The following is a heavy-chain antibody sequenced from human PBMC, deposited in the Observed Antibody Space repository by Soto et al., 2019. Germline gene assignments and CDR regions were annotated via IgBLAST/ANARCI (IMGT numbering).Heavy chain of an antibody. V-gene: IGHV1-2*04. J-gene: IGHJ4*02. D-gene: IGHD1-7*01. CDR1: GYTFTGYY. CDR2: INPNSGGT. Sequence: ASVKVSCKASGYTFTGYYMHWVRQAPGQGLEWMGWINPNSGGTNYAQKFQGWVTMTRDTSISTAYMELSRLRSDDTAVYYCARDRVRITGTEPNEYYFDYWGQGTLVTVSS. CDR3: ARDRVRITGTEPNEYYFDY.